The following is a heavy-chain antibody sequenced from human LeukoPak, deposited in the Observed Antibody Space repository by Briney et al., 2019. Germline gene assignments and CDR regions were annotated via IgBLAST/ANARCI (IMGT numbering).Heavy chain of an antibody. D-gene: IGHD3-22*01. CDR1: GGSISSRSYY. J-gene: IGHJ3*02. V-gene: IGHV4-39*07. CDR3: ARGRPARTHNTMIVVRVAFDI. Sequence: SETLSLTCTVSGGSISSRSYYWSWIRQPPGKGLEWIGEINHSGSTNYNPSLKSRVTISVDTSKNQFSLKLSSVTAADTAVYYCARGRPARTHNTMIVVRVAFDIWGQGTMVTVSS. CDR2: INHSGST.